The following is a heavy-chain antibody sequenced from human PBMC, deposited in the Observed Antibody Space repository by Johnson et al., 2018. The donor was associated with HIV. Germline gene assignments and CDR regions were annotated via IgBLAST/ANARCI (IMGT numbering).Heavy chain of an antibody. D-gene: IGHD3-10*02. V-gene: IGHV3-9*01. CDR2: ISWNSGSI. Sequence: DVQVVESGGGVVQPGRSLRLSCAASGFTFDDFGMSWVRQAPGKGLEWVSGISWNSGSIGYADSVKGRFTISRDNAKNSLYLQMNSLRAEDTALYYCAKIGDPPLGSPSWPDIWGQGTMVTVSS. J-gene: IGHJ3*02. CDR1: GFTFDDFG. CDR3: AKIGDPPLGSPSWPDI.